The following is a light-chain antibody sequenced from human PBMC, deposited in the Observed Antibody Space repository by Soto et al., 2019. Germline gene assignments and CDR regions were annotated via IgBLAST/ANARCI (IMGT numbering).Light chain of an antibody. CDR3: HQYCSSPPVT. J-gene: IGKJ3*01. Sequence: EIVLTQSPGTLSLSPGERATLSCRASQSVSSSYLAWYQQKPGQAPRLLIYGASSRATGIPDRFSGSGSGTDFTLTISRLEPEDFAVYYCHQYCSSPPVTFGPGT. V-gene: IGKV3-20*01. CDR2: GAS. CDR1: QSVSSSY.